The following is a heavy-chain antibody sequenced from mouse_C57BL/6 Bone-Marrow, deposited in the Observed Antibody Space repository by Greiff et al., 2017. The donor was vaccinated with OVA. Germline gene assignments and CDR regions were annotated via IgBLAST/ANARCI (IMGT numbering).Heavy chain of an antibody. CDR3: ARNFRYYTNWYFDV. Sequence: QVQLKESGPGLVQPSQSLSITCTVSGFSLTSYGVHWVRQSPGKGLEWLGVIWSGGSTDYNAAFIARLSISTDNSKSQVFCKMNRLQADDTAIYYGARNFRYYTNWYFDVWGTGTTVTVSS. CDR1: GFSLTSYG. CDR2: IWSGGST. J-gene: IGHJ1*03. V-gene: IGHV2-2*01. D-gene: IGHD2-12*01.